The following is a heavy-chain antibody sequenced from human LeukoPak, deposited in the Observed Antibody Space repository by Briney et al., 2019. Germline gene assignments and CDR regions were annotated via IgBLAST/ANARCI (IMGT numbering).Heavy chain of an antibody. Sequence: KPSETLSLTCTVSGGSISSSSYYWGWIRQPPGKGLEWIGSIYYSGSTYYNPSLKSRVTISVDTSKNQFSLKLSSVTAADTAVYYCARLTVWSGSFDYWGQGTLVTVSS. J-gene: IGHJ4*02. CDR2: IYYSGST. V-gene: IGHV4-39*01. CDR1: GGSISSSSYY. D-gene: IGHD3-3*01. CDR3: ARLTVWSGSFDY.